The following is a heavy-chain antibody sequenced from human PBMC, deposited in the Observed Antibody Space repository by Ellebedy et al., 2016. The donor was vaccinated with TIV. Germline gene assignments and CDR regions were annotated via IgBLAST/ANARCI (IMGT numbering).Heavy chain of an antibody. Sequence: GGSLRLSXAASGFIFSNYWMTWVRQPPGKGLEWVANIKKDGSEKYYVDSVKGRFTISRDNTKNSLYLQMNSLRAEDTAVYYCASRPPSETYYAVFDYWGPGTQVTVSS. D-gene: IGHD1-26*01. CDR1: GFIFSNYW. V-gene: IGHV3-7*01. J-gene: IGHJ4*02. CDR2: IKKDGSEK. CDR3: ASRPPSETYYAVFDY.